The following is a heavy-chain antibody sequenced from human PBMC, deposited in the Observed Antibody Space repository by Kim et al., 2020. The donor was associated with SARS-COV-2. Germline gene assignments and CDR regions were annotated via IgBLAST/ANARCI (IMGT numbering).Heavy chain of an antibody. V-gene: IGHV1-18*01. Sequence: TKYAPKLQDRVTLNKDTSTSTAYMQPRSLISDDTAVYFCARDRDYRFDLWGQGTLVTVSS. D-gene: IGHD3-16*02. CDR3: ARDRDYRFDL. CDR2: T. J-gene: IGHJ4*02.